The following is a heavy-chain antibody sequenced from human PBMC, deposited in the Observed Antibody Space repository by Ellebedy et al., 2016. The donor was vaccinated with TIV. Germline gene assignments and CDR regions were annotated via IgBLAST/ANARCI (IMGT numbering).Heavy chain of an antibody. D-gene: IGHD3-22*01. V-gene: IGHV3-53*01. CDR2: IYSGGST. J-gene: IGHJ3*02. CDR1: GFTVSSNY. CDR3: ARDSTYDSSGAFGFDI. Sequence: GESLKISXAASGFTVSSNYMSWVRQAPGKGLEWVSVIYSGGSTYYADSVKGRFTISRDNSKNTLYLQMNSLRAEDTAVYYCARDSTYDSSGAFGFDIWGQGTMVTVSS.